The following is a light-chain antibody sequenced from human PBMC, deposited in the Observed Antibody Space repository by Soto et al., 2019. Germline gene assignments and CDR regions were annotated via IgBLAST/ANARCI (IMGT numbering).Light chain of an antibody. J-gene: IGKJ2*01. V-gene: IGKV3-20*01. CDR2: GAS. CDR3: QQYSSLPHT. Sequence: EIVLTQSSGTLSLSPGERATLSCRASQTVSSSYLAWYQQKPGQAPRLLIYGASTRATGIPGRFSGSASGTDFTLTISRLEPEDFAVYYCQQYSSLPHTFGQGTKLEVK. CDR1: QTVSSSY.